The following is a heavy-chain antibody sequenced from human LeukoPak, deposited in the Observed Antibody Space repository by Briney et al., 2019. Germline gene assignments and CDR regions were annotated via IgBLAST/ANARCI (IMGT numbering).Heavy chain of an antibody. CDR1: GFTFSSYG. CDR2: IRYDGSNK. V-gene: IGHV3-30*02. J-gene: IGHJ4*02. D-gene: IGHD3-3*01. Sequence: GGSLRLSCAASGFTFSSYGMHWVRQAPGKGLEWVAFIRYDGSNKYYADSVKGRFTISRDNSKNTLYLQMNSLRAEDTAVYYCAKDWHDFWSGYSFFDYWGQGTLVTVSS. CDR3: AKDWHDFWSGYSFFDY.